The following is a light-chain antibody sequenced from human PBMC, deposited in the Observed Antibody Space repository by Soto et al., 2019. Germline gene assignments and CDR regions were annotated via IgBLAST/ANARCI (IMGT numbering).Light chain of an antibody. J-gene: IGLJ1*01. CDR3: CSYTSSSTLYV. CDR1: SSDVGGYSY. Sequence: QSVLTQPAFVSGSPGQSITISCTGTSSDVGGYSYVSWYQHHPGKAPKLMIYEVSNRPSGVSNRFSGSKSGNTASLTISGLQAEDVADYYCCSYTSSSTLYVFGTGTKVTVL. V-gene: IGLV2-14*01. CDR2: EVS.